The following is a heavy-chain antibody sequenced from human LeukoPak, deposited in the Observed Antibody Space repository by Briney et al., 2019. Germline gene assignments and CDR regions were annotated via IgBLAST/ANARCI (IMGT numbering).Heavy chain of an antibody. J-gene: IGHJ3*02. D-gene: IGHD1-26*01. V-gene: IGHV1-8*02. CDR2: MNPNSGNT. CDR1: GYTFTSYG. CDR3: ARTLSGWELLGGDAFDI. Sequence: GASVKVSCKASGYTFTSYGISWVRQATGQGLEWMGWMNPNSGNTGYAQKFQGRVTMTRNTSISTAYMELSSLRSEDTAVYYCARTLSGWELLGGDAFDIWGQGTMVTASS.